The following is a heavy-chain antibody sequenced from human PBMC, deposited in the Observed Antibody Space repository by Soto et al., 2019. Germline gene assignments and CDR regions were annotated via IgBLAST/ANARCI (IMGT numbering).Heavy chain of an antibody. D-gene: IGHD6-6*01. V-gene: IGHV3-23*01. Sequence: LRLSCAASGFTFISYAISWVRLAPGKGLEWVSTITGSGSGYNTFYTDSVKGRFSISRDNSENTVYLQMNSLRAEDTAMYFCAKEEYSSHYYYGMDVWGHG. J-gene: IGHJ6*02. CDR2: ITGSGSGYNT. CDR1: GFTFISYA. CDR3: AKEEYSSHYYYGMDV.